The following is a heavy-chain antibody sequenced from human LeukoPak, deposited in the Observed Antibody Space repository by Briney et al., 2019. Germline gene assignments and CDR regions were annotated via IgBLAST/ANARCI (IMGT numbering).Heavy chain of an antibody. D-gene: IGHD5-12*01. J-gene: IGHJ5*02. CDR1: GYTFTGYY. CDR2: INPNSGGT. V-gene: IGHV1-2*02. CDR3: ARDQSYYDSSWFDP. Sequence: ASVKVSCKASGYTFTGYYMHWVRQAPGQGLEWMGWINPNSGGTNYAQKFQGRVTITRDTSISTAYMELSRLRSDDTAVYYCARDQSYYDSSWFDPWGQGTLVTVSS.